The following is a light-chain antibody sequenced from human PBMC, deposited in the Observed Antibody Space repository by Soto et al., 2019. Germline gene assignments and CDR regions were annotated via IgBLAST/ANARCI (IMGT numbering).Light chain of an antibody. CDR3: QNYKSAPNT. J-gene: IGKJ2*01. CDR2: DAS. CDR1: QDISNY. V-gene: IGKV1-27*01. Sequence: DIQMTQSPSSLSASVGDRVTITCRASQDISNYLAWYLQKPGKVPKLLIYDASTLQTGVQSRFSGSGSGTVFTLAINSLQPEDVATYYCQNYKSAPNTFGRGTKLEIK.